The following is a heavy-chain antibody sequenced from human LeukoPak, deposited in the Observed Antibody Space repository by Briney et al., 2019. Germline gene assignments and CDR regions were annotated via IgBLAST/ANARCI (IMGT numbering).Heavy chain of an antibody. V-gene: IGHV5-51*01. CDR1: GYSFTSYW. CDR3: AGQGIAVADNYYYYGMDV. CDR2: IYPGDSDT. J-gene: IGHJ6*02. Sequence: GESLKISCKGSGYSFTSYWIGWVRQMPGKGLEWMGIIYPGDSDTRYSPSFQGQVTISADKSISTAYLQWSSLKASDTAMYYCAGQGIAVADNYYYYGMDVWGQGTTVTVSS. D-gene: IGHD6-19*01.